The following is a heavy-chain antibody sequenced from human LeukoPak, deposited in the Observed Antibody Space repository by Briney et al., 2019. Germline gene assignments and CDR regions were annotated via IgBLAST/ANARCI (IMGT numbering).Heavy chain of an antibody. CDR2: ISSSSTYI. J-gene: IGHJ2*01. CDR3: VRDVGYFNL. V-gene: IGHV3-21*01. Sequence: GGSLRLSCVASGFTFTSYSMTWVRQAPGKGLEWVSSISSSSTYIYYADSDSVKGRFTISRDNGKNSVYLQMSDLRAEDTAVYYCVRDVGYFNLWGRGTLVTVSS. CDR1: GFTFTSYS.